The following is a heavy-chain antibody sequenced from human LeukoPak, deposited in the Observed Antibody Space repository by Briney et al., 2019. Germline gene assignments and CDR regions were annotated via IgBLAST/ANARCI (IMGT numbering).Heavy chain of an antibody. CDR3: ARHGTLWFGELIP. V-gene: IGHV4-59*08. J-gene: IGHJ5*02. D-gene: IGHD3-10*01. CDR2: IYYSGST. CDR1: GGSISSYY. Sequence: PSETLSLTCTVSGGSISSYYWSWIRQPLGKGLEWIGYIYYSGSTNYNPSLKSRVTISVDTSKNQFSLKLSSVTAADTAVYYCARHGTLWFGELIPWGQGTLVTVSS.